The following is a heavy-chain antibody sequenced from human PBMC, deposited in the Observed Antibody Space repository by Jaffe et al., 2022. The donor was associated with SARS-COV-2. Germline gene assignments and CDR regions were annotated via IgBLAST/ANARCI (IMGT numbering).Heavy chain of an antibody. V-gene: IGHV3-48*03. Sequence: EVQLVESGGGLVQPGGSLRLSCAASGFTFSSYEMNWVRQAPGKGLEWVSYISSSGSTIYYADSVKGRFTISRDNAKNSLYLQMNSLRAEDTAVYYCARSQRHILTGYYPNFDYWGQGTLVTVSS. CDR1: GFTFSSYE. CDR2: ISSSGSTI. J-gene: IGHJ4*02. CDR3: ARSQRHILTGYYPNFDY. D-gene: IGHD3-9*01.